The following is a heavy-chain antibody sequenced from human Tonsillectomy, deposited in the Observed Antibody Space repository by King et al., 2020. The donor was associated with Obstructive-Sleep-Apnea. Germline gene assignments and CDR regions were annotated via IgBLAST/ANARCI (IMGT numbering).Heavy chain of an antibody. Sequence: VQLVESGGGFVQPGGSLRLSCAASGFTFSNYAMLWVRQAPGKGLEWVSVISGNGGSTSYADSVKGRLTISRDNSKNTMYLRMNSLRAEDTAVYYCAKDYPDTATTALGRGFFDYWGQGILVTVSS. CDR2: ISGNGGST. V-gene: IGHV3-23*04. CDR3: AKDYPDTATTALGRGFFDY. J-gene: IGHJ4*02. D-gene: IGHD5-24*01. CDR1: GFTFSNYA.